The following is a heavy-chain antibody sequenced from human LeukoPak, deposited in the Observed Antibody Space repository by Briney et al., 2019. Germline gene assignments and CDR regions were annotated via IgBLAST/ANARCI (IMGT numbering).Heavy chain of an antibody. D-gene: IGHD7-27*01. CDR2: MNPNSGNT. CDR3: ARNVPKTGDFFY. J-gene: IGHJ4*02. Sequence: GASVKVSCKASGYTFTSYDINWVRQAPGQGLEWMGWMNPNSGNTGYAQRFQGRLTLTRDTSISTAYMELSGLRSDGTAVYYCARNVPKTGDFFYWGQGTLVTVSS. CDR1: GYTFTSYD. V-gene: IGHV1-8*02.